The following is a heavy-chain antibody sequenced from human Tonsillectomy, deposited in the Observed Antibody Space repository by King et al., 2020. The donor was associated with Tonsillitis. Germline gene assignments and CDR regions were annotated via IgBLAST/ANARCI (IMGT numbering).Heavy chain of an antibody. D-gene: IGHD3-10*01. CDR1: GVTVSDNY. CDR3: TREGGWLGELPSI. J-gene: IGHJ4*02. Sequence: VQLVESGGGLIQPGGSLRLSCAASGVTVSDNYMSWVRQAPGKGLELVSVIYRGGSTYYADFVKGRFTISRDTSKNTLYLQMSSLRAEVTAVYYCTREGGWLGELPSIWGQGTLVTVSS. V-gene: IGHV3-53*01. CDR2: IYRGGST.